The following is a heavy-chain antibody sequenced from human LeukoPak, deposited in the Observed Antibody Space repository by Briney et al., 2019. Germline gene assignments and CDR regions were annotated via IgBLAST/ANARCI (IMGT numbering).Heavy chain of an antibody. J-gene: IGHJ4*02. CDR3: ARGGSVGCYSIDS. Sequence: ASVKVSCKASGYTFSGYYIHWVRQAPGQGLEWMGWINPNSGVTNYAQKFQGRVTMSRDTSISAGYMEPRRLTSDDTAVYFCARGGSVGCYSIDSWGQGSLLTVSS. CDR1: GYTFSGYY. CDR2: INPNSGVT. V-gene: IGHV1-2*02. D-gene: IGHD2-15*01.